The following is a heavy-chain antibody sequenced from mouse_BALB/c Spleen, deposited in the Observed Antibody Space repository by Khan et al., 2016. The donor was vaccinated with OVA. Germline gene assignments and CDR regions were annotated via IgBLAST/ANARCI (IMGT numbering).Heavy chain of an antibody. CDR2: ISYSGVT. CDR3: ARGNYFGYYFDY. V-gene: IGHV3-2*02. J-gene: IGHJ2*01. Sequence: EVQLQESGPGLVKPSQSLSLTCTVTGYSITSGYAWNWIRQFPGNKLEWMGYISYSGVTSYTPSLKSRISITRDTSKNQFFLQLTSVTTEDTAAYCCARGNYFGYYFDYWGRGTTLTVSS. CDR1: GYSITSGYA. D-gene: IGHD1-1*01.